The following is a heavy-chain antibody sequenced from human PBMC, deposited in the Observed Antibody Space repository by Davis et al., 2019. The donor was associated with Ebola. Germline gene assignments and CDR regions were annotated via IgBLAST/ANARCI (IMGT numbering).Heavy chain of an antibody. V-gene: IGHV3-30*03. D-gene: IGHD4-11*01. J-gene: IGHJ6*02. CDR2: ISYDGSNK. Sequence: GGSLRLSCAASGFTFSSYGMHWVRQAPGKGLEWVAVISYDGSNKYYADSVKGRFTISRDDSKNTAYLQMNSLKTEDTAVYYCSMTTVTTDVWGQGTTVTVSS. CDR1: GFTFSSYG. CDR3: SMTTVTTDV.